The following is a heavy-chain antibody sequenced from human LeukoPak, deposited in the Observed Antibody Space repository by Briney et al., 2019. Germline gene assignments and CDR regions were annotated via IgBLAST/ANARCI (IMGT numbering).Heavy chain of an antibody. Sequence: KPGGPLRLSCAASGFTFSSYSMNWVRQAPGKGLEWVSSISSSSSYIYYADSVKGRFTISRDNAKNSLYLQMNSLRAEDTAVYYCARDRGLGSSGWEFDPWGQGTLVTVSS. CDR2: ISSSSSYI. V-gene: IGHV3-21*01. CDR1: GFTFSSYS. J-gene: IGHJ5*02. D-gene: IGHD6-19*01. CDR3: ARDRGLGSSGWEFDP.